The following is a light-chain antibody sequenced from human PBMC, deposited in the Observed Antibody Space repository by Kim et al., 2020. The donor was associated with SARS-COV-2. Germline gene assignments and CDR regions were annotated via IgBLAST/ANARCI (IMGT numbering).Light chain of an antibody. CDR3: QAWDSNNWV. V-gene: IGLV3-1*01. J-gene: IGLJ3*02. CDR1: KLGDKY. CDR2: QDI. Sequence: SYELTQPPSVSVSPGQTASITCSGDKLGDKYTCWYQQKPGQSPVLVIYQDIKRPSGIPERFSGSNSGNTATLTISGTQAMDEADYYCQAWDSNNWVFGGGTQLTVL.